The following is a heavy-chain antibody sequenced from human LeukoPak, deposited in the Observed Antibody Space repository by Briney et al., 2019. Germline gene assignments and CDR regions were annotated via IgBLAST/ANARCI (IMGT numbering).Heavy chain of an antibody. D-gene: IGHD6-19*01. CDR2: MNPNSGNT. CDR1: VYTFTTYD. V-gene: IGHV1-8*01. J-gene: IGHJ5*02. Sequence: ASVKVSRKASVYTFTTYDINWVRQATGQGLAWMGWMNPNSGNTGYTQKFQGRVTMTRNTSISTAYMELSSLRSEDTAVYYCARGRGSGHKENWFDPWGQGTLVTVSS. CDR3: ARGRGSGHKENWFDP.